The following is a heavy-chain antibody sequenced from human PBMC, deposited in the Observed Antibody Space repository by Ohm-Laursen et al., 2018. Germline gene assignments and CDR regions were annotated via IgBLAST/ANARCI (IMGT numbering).Heavy chain of an antibody. V-gene: IGHV3-23*01. J-gene: IGHJ4*02. D-gene: IGHD5-18*01. CDR1: GFTFSTCA. CDR2: ISRSGDST. Sequence: SLRLPCSASGFTFSTCAMNWVRQAPGKGLEWVSAISRSGDSTYYADSVKGRFTISRDNSKNTLYLQMNSLRAEDTAVYSCVKGPGGYRYGDYWGQGTLVTVSS. CDR3: VKGPGGYRYGDY.